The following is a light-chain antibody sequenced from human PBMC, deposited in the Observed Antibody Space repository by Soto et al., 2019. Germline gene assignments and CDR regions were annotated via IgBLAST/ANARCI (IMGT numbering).Light chain of an antibody. CDR2: HNY. CDR1: SSNIGSDF. CDR3: SAWDDSLSAYV. Sequence: QSALTQPPSASGTPGQRVTISCSGSSSNIGSDFVYWYQQLPETAPKLLIYHNYQRPSGVPDRFSGSKSGTSGSLAISDLRSEDEADYYCSAWDDSLSAYVFGAGTKVTVL. V-gene: IGLV1-47*01. J-gene: IGLJ1*01.